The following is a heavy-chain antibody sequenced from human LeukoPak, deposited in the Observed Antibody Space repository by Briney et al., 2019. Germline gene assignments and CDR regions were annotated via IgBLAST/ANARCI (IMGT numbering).Heavy chain of an antibody. CDR1: GGTFSSYA. CDR3: ARGARLGYSYGYVAHY. V-gene: IGHV1-69*01. J-gene: IGHJ4*02. Sequence: SVKVSCKASGGTFSSYAISWVRQAPGQGLVWMGGIIPIFGTANYAQKFQGRVTITADESTSTAYMELSSLRSEDTAVYYCARGARLGYSYGYVAHYWGQGTLVTVSS. D-gene: IGHD5-18*01. CDR2: IIPIFGTA.